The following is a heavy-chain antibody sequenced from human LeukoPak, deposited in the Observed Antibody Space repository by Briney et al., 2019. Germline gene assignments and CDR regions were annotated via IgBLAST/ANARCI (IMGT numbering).Heavy chain of an antibody. D-gene: IGHD6-13*01. CDR3: ARAAAAAGGQYFDY. Sequence: SETLSHTCTVSGGSISTYYWSWIRQPAGKGLGWIGRIYTNENTNYNPSLRSRVTMSVDTSKNQFSLKLSSVTAADTAVYYCARAAAAAGGQYFDYWGQGTLVAVSS. CDR1: GGSISTYY. J-gene: IGHJ4*02. V-gene: IGHV4-4*07. CDR2: IYTNENT.